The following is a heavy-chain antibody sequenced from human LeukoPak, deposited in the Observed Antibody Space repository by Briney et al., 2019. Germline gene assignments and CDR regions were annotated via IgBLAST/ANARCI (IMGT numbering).Heavy chain of an antibody. Sequence: SVKVACKASGGTFSSYAISWVRQAPGQGLEWMGGIIPIFGTANYAQKFQGRVTITADESTSTAYMELSSLRSKARAAYYCARGPPYDMWRGSIQRIDYWGQGTLVTVSS. CDR2: IIPIFGTA. J-gene: IGHJ4*02. V-gene: IGHV1-69*13. CDR1: GGTFSSYA. CDR3: ARGPPYDMWRGSIQRIDY. D-gene: IGHD3-3*01.